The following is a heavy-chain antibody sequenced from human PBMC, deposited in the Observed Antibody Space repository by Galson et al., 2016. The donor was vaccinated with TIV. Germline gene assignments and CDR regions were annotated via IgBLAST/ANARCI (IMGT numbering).Heavy chain of an antibody. V-gene: IGHV4-30-2*01. Sequence: NPSLKSRVTISLDTSKNQISLMLSSVTAADTAVYFCARVTLHYYDSSGFSSYFDYWGQGTLVTVSS. J-gene: IGHJ4*02. CDR3: ARVTLHYYDSSGFSSYFDY. D-gene: IGHD3-22*01.